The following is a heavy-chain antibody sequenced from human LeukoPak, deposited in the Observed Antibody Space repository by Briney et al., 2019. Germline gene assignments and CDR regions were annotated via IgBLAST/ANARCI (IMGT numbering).Heavy chain of an antibody. V-gene: IGHV4-39*01. Sequence: SETLSLTCTVSGGSISSSSYYWGWIRQPPGKGLEWIGSIYYSGSTYYNPSLKSRVTISVDTSKNQFSLKLSSVTAADTAVYYCTRRQLGMGIPLPFDYWGQGTLVTVSS. CDR3: TRRQLGMGIPLPFDY. CDR2: IYYSGST. D-gene: IGHD7-27*01. CDR1: GGSISSSSYY. J-gene: IGHJ4*02.